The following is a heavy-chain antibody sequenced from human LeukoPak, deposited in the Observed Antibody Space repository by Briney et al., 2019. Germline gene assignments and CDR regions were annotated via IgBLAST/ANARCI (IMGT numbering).Heavy chain of an antibody. CDR1: GFTFDNYA. CDR3: AKCSASYYNDAFDF. J-gene: IGHJ3*01. V-gene: IGHV3-23*01. D-gene: IGHD3-10*01. Sequence: GGSLRLSCAASGFTFDNYAMNWVRQAPGKGLEWLAYIRGGGGVTRYSDSVKDRFTISRDNSKNTLYLQMNSLRAEDTAIYYCAKCSASYYNDAFDFWGRGTMVTVSS. CDR2: IRGGGGVT.